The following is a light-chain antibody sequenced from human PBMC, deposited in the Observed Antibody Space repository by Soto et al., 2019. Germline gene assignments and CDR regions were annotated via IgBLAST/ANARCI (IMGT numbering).Light chain of an antibody. Sequence: EIVLTQSPATLSSFPGDRVTLSCRASQYINTRLAWYQHRPGQAPRLLIYGASTRATGIPARFSGSGSGTDFTLTISSLEPEDFAVYYCQQRSNWPPITFGQGTRLEI. V-gene: IGKV3-11*01. CDR3: QQRSNWPPIT. CDR2: GAS. J-gene: IGKJ5*01. CDR1: QYINTR.